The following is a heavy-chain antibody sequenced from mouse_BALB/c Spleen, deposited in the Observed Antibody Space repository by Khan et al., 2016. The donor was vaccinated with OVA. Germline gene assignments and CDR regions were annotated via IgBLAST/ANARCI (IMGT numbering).Heavy chain of an antibody. CDR1: GYTFTDYA. CDR3: ARLTPY. V-gene: IGHV1S137*01. CDR2: INPYNGYA. Sequence: QIQLVQSGPEVVRPGVSVKISCKGSGYTFTDYAVHWVKQSHAKSLEWIGVINPYNGYANYNQKFKGKATMTVDKSSSTAYMELARVTSEDSAIYFCARLTPYWGQGTLVTVSA. J-gene: IGHJ3*01. D-gene: IGHD4-1*01.